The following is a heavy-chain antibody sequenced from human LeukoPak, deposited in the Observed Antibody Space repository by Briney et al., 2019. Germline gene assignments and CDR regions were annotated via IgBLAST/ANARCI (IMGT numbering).Heavy chain of an antibody. CDR3: ASSPDTGGYTRGFDS. D-gene: IGHD1-26*01. CDR1: GGSMTRSY. CDR2: MYANGNT. J-gene: IGHJ4*02. Sequence: SETLSLTCSVSGGSMTRSYWNWIRQPAGKGLEWIGRMYANGNTNYNPSLKSRVTMSLDTSRNQFSLRLNSVTAADTAVYYCASSPDTGGYTRGFDSWGQGVLVTVSS. V-gene: IGHV4-4*07.